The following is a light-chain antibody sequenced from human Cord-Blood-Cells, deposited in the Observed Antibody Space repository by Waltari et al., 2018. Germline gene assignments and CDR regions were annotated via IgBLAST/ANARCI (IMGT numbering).Light chain of an antibody. CDR2: GKN. Sequence: SSELTQDPAVSVALGQTVRITCQGDSLRSYYASWYQQKPGQAPVLFIYGKNNRPSGIPDRFSGSSSGNTASLTITGAQAEDEADYYCNSRDSSGNHVVFGGETKLTVL. J-gene: IGLJ2*01. V-gene: IGLV3-19*01. CDR1: SLRSYY. CDR3: NSRDSSGNHVV.